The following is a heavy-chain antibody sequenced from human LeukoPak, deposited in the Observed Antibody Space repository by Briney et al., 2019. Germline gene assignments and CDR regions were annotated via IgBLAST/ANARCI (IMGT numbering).Heavy chain of an antibody. J-gene: IGHJ4*02. Sequence: PGGSLRLSCAASGFTFSTYSMNWVRQAPGKGLEWVSSISSSSSYIYYADSVKGRFTISRDNAKSSLYLQMNSLRAEDTAVYYCAKSVGYDFWSGYSRYYFDYWGQGTLVTVSS. CDR3: AKSVGYDFWSGYSRYYFDY. D-gene: IGHD3-3*01. V-gene: IGHV3-21*04. CDR2: ISSSSSYI. CDR1: GFTFSTYS.